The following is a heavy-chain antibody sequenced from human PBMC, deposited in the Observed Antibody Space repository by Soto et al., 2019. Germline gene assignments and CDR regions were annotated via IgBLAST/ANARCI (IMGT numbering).Heavy chain of an antibody. CDR3: ARYWCISTSCSGFDP. Sequence: GGSLRLSCAASGFTFSSYAMSWVRQAPGKGLEWVSAISGSGGSTYYADSVKGRFTISRDNSKNTLYLQMNSLRAEDTAVYYCARYWCISTSCSGFDPWGQGTLVTVSS. CDR2: ISGSGGST. J-gene: IGHJ5*02. D-gene: IGHD2-2*01. V-gene: IGHV3-23*01. CDR1: GFTFSSYA.